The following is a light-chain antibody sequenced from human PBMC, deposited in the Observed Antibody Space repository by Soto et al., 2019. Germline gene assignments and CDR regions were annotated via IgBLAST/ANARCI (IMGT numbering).Light chain of an antibody. V-gene: IGKV1-39*01. CDR3: QQSYSTLWT. Sequence: DLQMTQSPSSLSASVGDSVTITCRASQSISSYLNWYQQKPGKAPKLLIYAGSSLQSGVPSRFSGSGSGTDFTLTISSLQPEDFATYYCQQSYSTLWTFGQGTKVEIK. J-gene: IGKJ1*01. CDR1: QSISSY. CDR2: AGS.